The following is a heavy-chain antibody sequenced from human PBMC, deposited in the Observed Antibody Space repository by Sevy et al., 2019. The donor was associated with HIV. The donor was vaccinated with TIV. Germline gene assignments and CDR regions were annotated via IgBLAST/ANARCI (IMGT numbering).Heavy chain of an antibody. Sequence: GGSLRLSCVGSGFTFRNFGVHWLRQAPGKGLEWLSVVSYDGSSKYYVDSVKGRFIGSRDNSKNTLYLQMISLRTEDTAVYYCARGGSGDYYCCGVDVWGQGTTVTVSS. CDR1: GFTFRNFG. V-gene: IGHV3-30*03. CDR3: ARGGSGDYYCCGVDV. D-gene: IGHD4-17*01. CDR2: VSYDGSSK. J-gene: IGHJ6*02.